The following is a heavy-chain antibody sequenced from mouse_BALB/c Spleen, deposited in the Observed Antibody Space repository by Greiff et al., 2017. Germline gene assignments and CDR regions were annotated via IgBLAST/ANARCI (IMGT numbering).Heavy chain of an antibody. D-gene: IGHD1-1*01. V-gene: IGHV5-4*02. CDR1: GFTFSDYY. CDR2: ISDGGSYT. Sequence: EVKLMESGGGLVKPGGSLKLSCAASGFTFSDYYMYWVRQTPEKRLEWVATISDGGSYTYYPDSVKGRFTISRDNAKNNLYLQMSSLKSEDTAMYYCARGDGSSHFDYWGQGTTRTVSS. CDR3: ARGDGSSHFDY. J-gene: IGHJ2*01.